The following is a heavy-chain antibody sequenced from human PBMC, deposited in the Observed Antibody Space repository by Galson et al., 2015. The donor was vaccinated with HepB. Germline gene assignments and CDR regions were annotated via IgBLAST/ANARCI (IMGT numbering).Heavy chain of an antibody. J-gene: IGHJ4*02. CDR2: ISAYNGNT. CDR3: ARDADYCDSSGYPDY. V-gene: IGHV1-18*04. Sequence: SVKVSCKASGYTFTSYGISWVRQAPGQGLEWMGWISAYNGNTNYAQKLQGRVTMTTDTSTSTAYMELRSLRSDDTAVYYCARDADYCDSSGYPDYWGQGTLVTVSS. D-gene: IGHD3-22*01. CDR1: GYTFTSYG.